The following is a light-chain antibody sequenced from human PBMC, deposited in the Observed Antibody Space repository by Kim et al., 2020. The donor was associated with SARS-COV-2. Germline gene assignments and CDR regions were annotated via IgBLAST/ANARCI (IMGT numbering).Light chain of an antibody. Sequence: DILMTQSQSSLSVSVGDRVTITCRASQGISNYLAWYQQKPGKVPKLLIYAAYTLQSGVPSRFSGSGSGTDFTLTISSLQPEDVASYYCQKYNSAPWTFGQGTKVDIK. J-gene: IGKJ1*01. CDR3: QKYNSAPWT. CDR1: QGISNY. CDR2: AAY. V-gene: IGKV1-27*01.